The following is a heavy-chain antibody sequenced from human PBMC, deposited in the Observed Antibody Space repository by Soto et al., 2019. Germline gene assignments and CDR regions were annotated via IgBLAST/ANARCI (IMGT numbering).Heavy chain of an antibody. CDR3: AFGDDFDY. V-gene: IGHV1-69*02. Sequence: QVQLVQSGAEVKKPGSSVKVSCKASGGTFSSYSVSWVRQAPGQGLEWLGRIIPLLGRTDYAQKPHGRVTLTADKPTSTAYMELSSLRSEDTAVYYCAFGDDFDYWGQGTLVTVSS. D-gene: IGHD3-10*01. J-gene: IGHJ4*02. CDR1: GGTFSSYS. CDR2: IIPLLGRT.